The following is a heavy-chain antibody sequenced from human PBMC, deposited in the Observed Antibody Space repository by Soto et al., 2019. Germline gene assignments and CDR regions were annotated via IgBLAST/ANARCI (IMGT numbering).Heavy chain of an antibody. CDR2: IVVGSGNT. CDR1: GFTFTSSA. CDR3: AAVRMMSYYSYMDV. J-gene: IGHJ6*03. V-gene: IGHV1-58*02. D-gene: IGHD3-16*01. Sequence: ASVKVSCKASGFTFTSSAMQWVRQARGQRLEWIGWIVVGSGNTNYAQKFQERVTITRDMSTSTAYMELSSLRSEDTAVYYCAAVRMMSYYSYMDVWGKGTTVTVS.